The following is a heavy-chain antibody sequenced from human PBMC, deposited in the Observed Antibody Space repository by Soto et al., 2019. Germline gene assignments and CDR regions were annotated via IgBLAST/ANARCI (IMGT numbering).Heavy chain of an antibody. V-gene: IGHV1-69*06. Sequence: SAKVSCKASGGTFSSYAISWVRQAPGQGLEWMGGIIPIFGTANYAQKFQGRVTITADKSTSTAYMELSSLRSEDTAVYYCANYGYYYYYGMDVWGQGTTVTVSS. D-gene: IGHD3-16*01. CDR1: GGTFSSYA. CDR3: ANYGYYYYYGMDV. J-gene: IGHJ6*02. CDR2: IIPIFGTA.